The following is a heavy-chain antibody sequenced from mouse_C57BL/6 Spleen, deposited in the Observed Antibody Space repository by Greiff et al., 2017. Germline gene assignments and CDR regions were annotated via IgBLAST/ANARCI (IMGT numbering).Heavy chain of an antibody. V-gene: IGHV3-6*01. CDR3: GRQGDY. J-gene: IGHJ2*01. Sequence: EVKLEESGPGLVKPSQSLSLTCSVTGYSITSGYYLNLIRQFPGNHLGCMGFIRYDGGNNYNPSLKNRISLTRDTSNNPFFLMLKSVTTEDTATYYGGRQGDYWGQGTTLTVAS. CDR1: GYSITSGYY. CDR2: IRYDGGN.